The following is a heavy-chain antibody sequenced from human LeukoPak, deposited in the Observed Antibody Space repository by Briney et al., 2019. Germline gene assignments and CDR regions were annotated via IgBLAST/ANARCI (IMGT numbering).Heavy chain of an antibody. CDR1: GGSISTYY. V-gene: IGHV4-4*07. J-gene: IGHJ4*02. D-gene: IGHD2-2*01. Sequence: SETRSLTCTVSGGSISTYYWSWIRQPAGKGLEWIGRIYTSGRTNYNPSLKSRVTMSVDTSKSQFSLKLNSVTAADTAVYYCARRFSTGPFEYWGQGILVTVSS. CDR3: ARRFSTGPFEY. CDR2: IYTSGRT.